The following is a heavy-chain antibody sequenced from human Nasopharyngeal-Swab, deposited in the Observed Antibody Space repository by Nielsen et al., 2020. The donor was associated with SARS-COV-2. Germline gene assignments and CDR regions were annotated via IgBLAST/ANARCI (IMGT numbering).Heavy chain of an antibody. CDR3: ARSGTVGAPGFDY. D-gene: IGHD1-26*01. Sequence: ASVKVSCKVSGYTFTTYAIHWVLHAPGQRLEWMAWINAGTGNREYSQRFQGRVTISADTSASTAYMELHSLRSEDTAVYYCARSGTVGAPGFDYWGQGTLVTVSS. J-gene: IGHJ4*02. CDR1: GYTFTTYA. CDR2: INAGTGNR. V-gene: IGHV1-3*01.